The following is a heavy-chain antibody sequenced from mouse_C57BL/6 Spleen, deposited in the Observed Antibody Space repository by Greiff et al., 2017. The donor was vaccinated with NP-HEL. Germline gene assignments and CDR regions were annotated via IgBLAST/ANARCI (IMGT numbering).Heavy chain of an antibody. V-gene: IGHV5-17*01. D-gene: IGHD1-1*01. CDR1: GFTFSDYG. J-gene: IGHJ1*03. CDR3: ARPPPEYYGSREFWYFDV. CDR2: ISSGSSTI. Sequence: EVKVVESGGGLVKPGGSLKLSCAASGFTFSDYGMHWVRQAPEKGLEWVAYISSGSSTIYYADTVKGRFTISRDNAKNTLFLQMTSLRSEDTAMYYCARPPPEYYGSREFWYFDVWGTGTTVTVSS.